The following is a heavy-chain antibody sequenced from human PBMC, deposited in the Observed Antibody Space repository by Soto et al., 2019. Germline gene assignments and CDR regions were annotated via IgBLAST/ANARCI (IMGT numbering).Heavy chain of an antibody. D-gene: IGHD3-22*01. V-gene: IGHV4-31*03. CDR1: VASISSGGYY. CDR3: ARESKYDTSGYPPWFAP. Sequence: QVQLQESGPGLVKPSQTLSLTCTVSVASISSGGYYWSWIRQHPGEGLEWIGYIYYSGSTSYNPSLKSRVTRSVDTSKDQFPLKLSSVTDADTAVYYCARESKYDTSGYPPWFAPWGQGALVTVSS. CDR2: IYYSGST. J-gene: IGHJ5*02.